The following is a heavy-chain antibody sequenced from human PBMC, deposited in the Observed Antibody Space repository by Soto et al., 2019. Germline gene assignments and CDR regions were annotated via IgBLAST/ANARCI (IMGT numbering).Heavy chain of an antibody. J-gene: IGHJ6*02. V-gene: IGHV4-39*01. CDR3: ARHYYVYYGMDV. CDR2: IYYSGST. Sequence: SETLSVTCTVSGGSISSSSYYWGWIRQPPGKGLEWIGSIYYSGSTYYNPSLKSRVTISVDTSKNQFSLKLSSVTAADTAVYYCARHYYVYYGMDVWGQGTTVTVSS. CDR1: GGSISSSSYY. D-gene: IGHD3-10*02.